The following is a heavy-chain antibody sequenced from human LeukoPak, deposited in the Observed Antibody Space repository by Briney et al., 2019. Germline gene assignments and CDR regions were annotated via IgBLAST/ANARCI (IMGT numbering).Heavy chain of an antibody. D-gene: IGHD3-10*01. Sequence: SETLSLTCAVYGGSFSGYYWSWIRQPPGKGLEWIGEINHSGSTNYNPSLKSRVTISVDTSKNQFSLKLSSVTAADTAVYYCARDQVLWFGRPYGMDVWGQGTTVTVSS. V-gene: IGHV4-34*01. CDR3: ARDQVLWFGRPYGMDV. J-gene: IGHJ6*02. CDR2: INHSGST. CDR1: GGSFSGYY.